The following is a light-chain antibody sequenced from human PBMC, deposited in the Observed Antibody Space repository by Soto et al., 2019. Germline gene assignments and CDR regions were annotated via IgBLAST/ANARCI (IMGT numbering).Light chain of an antibody. CDR1: QSVSSN. CDR3: QQYNDWPRLT. J-gene: IGKJ4*01. CDR2: GVS. Sequence: EILMTQSPATLSVSPGERATLSCRASQSVSSNFAWYQQRPGQAPRLLIHGVSTRATGIPARFSGSGSGTDFTLTISSLQSEDFAVYYCQQYNDWPRLTFGGGTKVDIK. V-gene: IGKV3-15*01.